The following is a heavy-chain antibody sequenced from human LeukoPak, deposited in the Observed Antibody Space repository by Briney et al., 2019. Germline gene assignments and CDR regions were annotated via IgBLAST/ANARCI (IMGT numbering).Heavy chain of an antibody. V-gene: IGHV3-23*01. CDR1: GFTFSTYW. D-gene: IGHD6-13*01. Sequence: PGGSLRLSCAASGFTFSTYWMSWVRQAPGKGLEWVSAISGSGGSTYYADSVKGRFTISRDNSKNTLYLQMNSLRAEDTAVYYCAKLASSSWYNPFDYWGQGTLVTVSS. J-gene: IGHJ4*02. CDR2: ISGSGGST. CDR3: AKLASSSWYNPFDY.